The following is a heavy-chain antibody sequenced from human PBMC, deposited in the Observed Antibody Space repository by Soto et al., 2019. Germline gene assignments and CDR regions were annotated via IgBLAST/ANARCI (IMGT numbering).Heavy chain of an antibody. J-gene: IGHJ6*01. D-gene: IGHD3-3*01. Sequence: ASVKVSFKASCYTFTIYCSIWWLHSPLQWRELMGWISAYNVNTNYAQKLQCRVTITTDTSTSTAYMELRRLRSDDTAVYYCERDLYDFWSGYYYYYYGMDVWGQGNTVSVSS. V-gene: IGHV1-18*01. CDR1: CYTFTIYC. CDR2: ISAYNVNT. CDR3: ERDLYDFWSGYYYYYYGMDV.